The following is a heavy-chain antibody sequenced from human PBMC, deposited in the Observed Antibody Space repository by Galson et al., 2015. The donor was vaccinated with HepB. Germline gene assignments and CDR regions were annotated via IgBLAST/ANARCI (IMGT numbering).Heavy chain of an antibody. D-gene: IGHD6-6*01. CDR3: ARDILGVSRSSHYMDV. J-gene: IGHJ6*03. V-gene: IGHV3-33*01. Sequence: SLRLSCAASGMKFSDYGMYWARQAPGKGLEWVAVIWYDGGNKYYADSVKGRFTASRDNSKKTQYLQMNSLRVEDTAVYYCARDILGVSRSSHYMDVWGKGTTVTVSS. CDR1: GMKFSDYG. CDR2: IWYDGGNK.